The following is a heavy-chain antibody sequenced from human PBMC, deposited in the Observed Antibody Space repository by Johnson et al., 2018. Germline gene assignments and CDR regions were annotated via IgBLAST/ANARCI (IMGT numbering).Heavy chain of an antibody. J-gene: IGHJ3*01. V-gene: IGHV3-23*02. D-gene: IGHD2-15*01. CDR3: PKGVGVSNVAHDAFDV. CDR2: IGTDGRTT. CDR1: GFTFSDAW. Sequence: VQLVESGGGLVKPGGSLRLSCAASGFTFSDAWMSWVRQPPEKGPEWVSIIGTDGRTTFYGDSVTGRFTLSRDSSKNTVYLQMDSPRADDTAVYYCPKGVGVSNVAHDAFDVWGQGTMVTVSS.